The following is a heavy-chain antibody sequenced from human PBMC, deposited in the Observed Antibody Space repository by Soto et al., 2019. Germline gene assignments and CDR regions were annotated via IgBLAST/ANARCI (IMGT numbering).Heavy chain of an antibody. V-gene: IGHV4-61*01. D-gene: IGHD3-3*01. CDR3: ARTTNEYYDFWSGSKFFDY. CDR2: IYYSGST. J-gene: IGHJ4*02. Sequence: PSETLSLTCTVSGGSVSSGIYYWSWIRQPPGKGLEWIGYIYYSGSTNYNPSLKSRVTISVDTSKNQFSLKLSSVTAADTAVYYCARTTNEYYDFWSGSKFFDYWGQGTLVTVSS. CDR1: GGSVSSGIYY.